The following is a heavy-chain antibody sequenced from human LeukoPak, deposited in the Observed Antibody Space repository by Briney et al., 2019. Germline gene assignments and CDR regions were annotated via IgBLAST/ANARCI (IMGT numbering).Heavy chain of an antibody. D-gene: IGHD3-22*01. J-gene: IGHJ5*02. V-gene: IGHV3-9*01. CDR3: ARDDLLHRNWFDP. CDR2: ISWNSGSI. CDR1: GFTFDDYA. Sequence: GGSLRLSCAASGFTFDDYAMHWVRQAPGKGLEWVSGISWNSGSIGYADSVKGRFTISRDNAKNSLYLQMNSLRVEDAAFYYCARDDLLHRNWFDPWGQGTLVTVSS.